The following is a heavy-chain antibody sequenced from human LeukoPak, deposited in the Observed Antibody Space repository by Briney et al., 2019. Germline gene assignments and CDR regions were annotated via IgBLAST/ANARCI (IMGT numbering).Heavy chain of an antibody. CDR1: GFTFSSYA. Sequence: GGSLRLSCAASGFTFSSYAMSWVRQAPGKGLEWVSAISGSGDSTYYADSVKGRFTISRDNAKNSLYLQMNSLRAEDTAVYYCAELGITMIGGVGGQGTMVTVSS. CDR2: ISGSGDST. D-gene: IGHD3-10*02. J-gene: IGHJ3*01. V-gene: IGHV3-23*01. CDR3: AELGITMIGGV.